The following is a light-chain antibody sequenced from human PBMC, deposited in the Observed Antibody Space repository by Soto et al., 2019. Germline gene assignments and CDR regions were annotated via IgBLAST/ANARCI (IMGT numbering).Light chain of an antibody. CDR2: GAS. V-gene: IGKV1-5*01. Sequence: DIQMTQSPSTLSASVGDRVIFTCRASQSVSIWLAWYQQKPGKAPKLLISGASTLESGVPSRFSGSGSGTEFTLTISSLQPDDFATYYCQQYKNYLTFGQGTKVEIK. CDR1: QSVSIW. CDR3: QQYKNYLT. J-gene: IGKJ1*01.